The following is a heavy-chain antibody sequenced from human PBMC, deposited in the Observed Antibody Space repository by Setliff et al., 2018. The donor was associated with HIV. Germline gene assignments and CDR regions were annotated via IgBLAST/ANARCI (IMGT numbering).Heavy chain of an antibody. V-gene: IGHV3-73*01. Sequence: GGSLRLSCAASGFTFDGYAMHWVRQASGKGLEWVGRIRSKANSYATEYAASVKGRFTISREDAKNTAYLEMKSLKTDDTAMYYCSGWKGDYYDSSGINGYWGQGTLVTVSS. CDR2: IRSKANSYAT. CDR1: GFTFDGYA. D-gene: IGHD3-22*01. J-gene: IGHJ4*02. CDR3: SGWKGDYYDSSGINGY.